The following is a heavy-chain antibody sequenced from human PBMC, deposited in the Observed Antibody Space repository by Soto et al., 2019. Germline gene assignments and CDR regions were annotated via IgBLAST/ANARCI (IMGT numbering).Heavy chain of an antibody. CDR1: GGTFSSYA. J-gene: IGHJ6*02. CDR2: IIPIFGTA. CDR3: ASSLDRYIVVVPAVTGYGMDV. Sequence: VASVKVSCKASGGTFSSYAISWVRQAHGQGLEWMGGIIPIFGTANYAQKFQGRVTITADESTSTAYMELSSLRSEDTAVYYCASSLDRYIVVVPAVTGYGMDVWGQGTTVTVSS. D-gene: IGHD2-2*01. V-gene: IGHV1-69*13.